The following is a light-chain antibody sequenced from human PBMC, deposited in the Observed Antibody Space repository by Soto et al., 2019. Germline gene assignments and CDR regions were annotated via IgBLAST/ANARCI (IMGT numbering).Light chain of an antibody. CDR3: SSYTSSSTLLYV. CDR1: TSDVGTYNF. J-gene: IGLJ1*01. CDR2: EVS. Sequence: QSVPTQPASVCGSRWQSITISCTGTTSDVGTYNFVSWYQQHPGTAPKLMIYEVSNRPSGVSHRFSGSKSGNTASLTISGLQAEDEADYYCSSYTSSSTLLYVFGTGTKVTVL. V-gene: IGLV2-14*01.